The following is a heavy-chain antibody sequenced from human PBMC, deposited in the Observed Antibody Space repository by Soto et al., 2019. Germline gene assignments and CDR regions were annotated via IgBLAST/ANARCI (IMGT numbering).Heavy chain of an antibody. CDR1: GFTFSSYW. J-gene: IGHJ3*02. CDR2: IKSDGSTT. D-gene: IGHD6-6*01. V-gene: IGHV3-74*01. Sequence: PGGSLRLSCAASGFTFSSYWMHWVRPAPGKGLVWVSRIKSDGSTTNYADSVKGRFTISRDNSKNTLYLQMNSLRAEDTAVYYCARDGYSSSSSAFDIWGQGTMVTVSS. CDR3: ARDGYSSSSSAFDI.